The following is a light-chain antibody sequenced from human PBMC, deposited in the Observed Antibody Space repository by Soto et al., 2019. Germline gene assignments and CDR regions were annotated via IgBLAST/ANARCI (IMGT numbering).Light chain of an antibody. CDR2: GSS. J-gene: IGKJ2*01. Sequence: EVVLTQSPGTLSLSPGERATLSCRASQSVSNNYFAWYPQKRGQAPRLLIFGSSDRATGVPDRFSGSGSGTDFTLTISRLEPEDFAVYYCPQYGSSPPYTFGQGTKLEIK. CDR3: PQYGSSPPYT. CDR1: QSVSNNY. V-gene: IGKV3-20*01.